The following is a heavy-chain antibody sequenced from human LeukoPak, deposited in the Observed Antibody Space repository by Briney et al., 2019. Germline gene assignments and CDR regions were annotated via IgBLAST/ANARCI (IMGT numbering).Heavy chain of an antibody. CDR2: ISSYGDKT. J-gene: IGHJ4*02. V-gene: IGHV3-64D*06. CDR3: VKDLCNGAIRIWFYFDY. CDR1: GFTFSTCA. Sequence: GGSLRLSCSASGFTFSTCAMHGVRQAPGKGPEYVSVISSYGDKTYYADSVKGRFTISRDNSKNTVSLQMSSLRAEDTAVYYCVKDLCNGAIRIWFYFDYWGQGTLVTVSS. D-gene: IGHD2/OR15-2a*01.